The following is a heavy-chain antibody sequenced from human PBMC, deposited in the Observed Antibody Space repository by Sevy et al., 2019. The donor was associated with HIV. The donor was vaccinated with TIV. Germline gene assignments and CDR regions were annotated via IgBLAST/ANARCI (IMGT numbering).Heavy chain of an antibody. D-gene: IGHD6-19*01. Sequence: GESLKISCKGSGYSFTSYWIGWVRQIPGKGLEWMGIIYPGDSDTRYSPSFQGQVTISADKSISTAYLQWSSLKASDTAMYYCARRGIAVAGMTYYYGMDVWGQGTTVTVSS. J-gene: IGHJ6*02. CDR3: ARRGIAVAGMTYYYGMDV. CDR1: GYSFTSYW. V-gene: IGHV5-51*01. CDR2: IYPGDSDT.